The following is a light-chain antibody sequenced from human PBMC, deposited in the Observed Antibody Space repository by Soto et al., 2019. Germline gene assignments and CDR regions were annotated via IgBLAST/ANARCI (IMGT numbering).Light chain of an antibody. CDR1: QSVASN. J-gene: IGKJ2*01. Sequence: IVMTQSPATLSVSPGERATLSCRASQSVASNLAWYRQKPGQAPRLLIYGASTRATGIPARFSGSGSGTEFTLTISSLQSEDFAVYYCQQYNNWPPNTFGQGTTLEIK. CDR2: GAS. CDR3: QQYNNWPPNT. V-gene: IGKV3-15*01.